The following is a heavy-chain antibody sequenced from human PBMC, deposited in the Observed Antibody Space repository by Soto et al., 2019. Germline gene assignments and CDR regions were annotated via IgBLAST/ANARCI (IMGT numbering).Heavy chain of an antibody. Sequence: QVELVQSGAEVKKPGASVKVSCKASGYIFTSYYLHWVRQAPGQGLEWMGWINPFDGSRMFAQSFQGRVTFTRGTSTSTVYMELSGLRSDDTAVYYCSRVDPGETSPFDHWGQGTLVTVSS. CDR3: SRVDPGETSPFDH. D-gene: IGHD3-10*01. CDR1: GYIFTSYY. CDR2: INPFDGSR. V-gene: IGHV1-46*03. J-gene: IGHJ4*02.